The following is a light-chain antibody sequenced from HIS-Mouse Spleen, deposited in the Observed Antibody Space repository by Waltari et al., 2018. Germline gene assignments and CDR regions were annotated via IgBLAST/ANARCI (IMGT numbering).Light chain of an antibody. CDR1: QSISSW. V-gene: IGKV1-5*03. CDR3: QQYNSYLLT. Sequence: DIQMTQSPSTLSASVGDRVTITCRASQSISSWLAWYQQKPGKAPKLLIYKSSSLESGVPSRFSGSGSGTEFTLTISSLQPDDFATYYCQQYNSYLLTFGGGTKVEIK. J-gene: IGKJ4*01. CDR2: KSS.